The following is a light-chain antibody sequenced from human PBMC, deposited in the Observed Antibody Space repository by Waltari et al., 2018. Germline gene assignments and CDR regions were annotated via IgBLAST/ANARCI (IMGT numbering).Light chain of an antibody. CDR3: ISYTTTGTRV. Sequence: YQQHPGKAPKLIIYPVSNLLSVISMRFSGSKSGNAASLTVSGLQAEDEAEYYSISYTTTGTRVFGVGTKLTVL. CDR2: PVS. J-gene: IGLJ2*01. V-gene: IGLV2-14*04.